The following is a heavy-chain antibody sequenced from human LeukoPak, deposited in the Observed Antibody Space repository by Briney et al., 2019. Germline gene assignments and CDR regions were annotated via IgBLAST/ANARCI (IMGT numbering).Heavy chain of an antibody. D-gene: IGHD4-23*01. V-gene: IGHV3-74*01. J-gene: IGHJ5*02. CDR1: GFIFSNYW. CDR2: VATDGAGP. Sequence: GGSLRLSCAASGFIFSNYWMHWVRQSPGKGLAWVSRVATDGAGPSYADSVKGRFTISRDNARNILYLQMNSLSVEDTAVYYCARDLGPYGGNPGGSWGQGTLVTVSS. CDR3: ARDLGPYGGNPGGS.